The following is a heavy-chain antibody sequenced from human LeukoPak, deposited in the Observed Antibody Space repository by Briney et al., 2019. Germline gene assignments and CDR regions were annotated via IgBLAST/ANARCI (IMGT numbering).Heavy chain of an antibody. V-gene: IGHV4-34*01. D-gene: IGHD3-22*01. CDR2: INHSGST. Sequence: PSETLSLTCAVYGGSFSGYYWSWIRQPTGKGLEWIGEINHSGSTNYNPSLKSRVTISVDTSKNQFSLKLSSVTAADTAVYYCARDGYYDSSGYHIDYWGQGTLVTVSS. CDR3: ARDGYYDSSGYHIDY. J-gene: IGHJ4*02. CDR1: GGSFSGYY.